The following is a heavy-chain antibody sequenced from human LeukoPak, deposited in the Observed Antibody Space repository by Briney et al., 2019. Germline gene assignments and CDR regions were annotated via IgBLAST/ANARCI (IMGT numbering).Heavy chain of an antibody. CDR3: VRDGPAFLDFDY. CDR1: GFSFNGDW. CDR2: IKPDGSRK. D-gene: IGHD2-2*01. V-gene: IGHV3-7*01. J-gene: IGHJ4*02. Sequence: GGSLRLSCVASGFSFNGDWMNWVRQAPGKGLEWVANIKPDGSRKYYVDSVKGRFTISRDNAEKSLFLQMNSLRAEDTAVYYCVRDGPAFLDFDYWGQGTLVTVSS.